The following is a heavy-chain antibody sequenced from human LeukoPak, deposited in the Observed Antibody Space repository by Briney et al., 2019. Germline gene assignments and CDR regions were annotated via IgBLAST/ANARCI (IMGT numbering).Heavy chain of an antibody. CDR2: INPNSGGT. V-gene: IGHV1-2*02. J-gene: IGHJ4*02. CDR1: GYTFTGYY. CDR3: ARDLHVRYSSGWHEGYFEY. Sequence: ASVKVSCKASGYTFTGYYMHWVRQAPGQGLEWMGWINPNSGGTNYAQKFQGRVTMTRDTSISTAYMELSRLRSDDTAVYYCARDLHVRYSSGWHEGYFEYWGQGTPVTVSS. D-gene: IGHD6-19*01.